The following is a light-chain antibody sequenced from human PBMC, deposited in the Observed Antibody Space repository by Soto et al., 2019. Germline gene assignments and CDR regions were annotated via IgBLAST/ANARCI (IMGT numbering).Light chain of an antibody. CDR1: QSISGY. Sequence: DIQMTQSPSTLSAPVGDRVTITCRSSQSISGYLAWYQQKPGKAPKLLIYDASSLESGVPSRFSGSASGTEFTLTISSLQPDDFATYYCQQYNTSPWTFGQATKVDIK. V-gene: IGKV1-5*01. CDR3: QQYNTSPWT. J-gene: IGKJ1*01. CDR2: DAS.